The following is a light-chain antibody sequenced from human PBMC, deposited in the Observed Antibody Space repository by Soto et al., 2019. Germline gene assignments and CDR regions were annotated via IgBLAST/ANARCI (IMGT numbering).Light chain of an antibody. CDR2: DAS. CDR1: QSIRNH. J-gene: IGKJ4*01. Sequence: IVVTQSPASLSVSPGGRATLSCRASQSIRNHLAWYQQKPGQAPRLLIYDASTRATTIPARFSGSGSGTDFTLTITSLQSGDSAVYYCQEYHAWPLSFGGGTNVEIK. CDR3: QEYHAWPLS. V-gene: IGKV3-15*01.